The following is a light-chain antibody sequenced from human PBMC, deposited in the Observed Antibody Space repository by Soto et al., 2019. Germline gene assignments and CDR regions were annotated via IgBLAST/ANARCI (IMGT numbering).Light chain of an antibody. Sequence: DIQMTQSPSSLSASVGDRVTITCRASQSIGTYVNWYQQKPGKAPNLLIYTASTLQSGVPSRFSGSGSGTDFTLTISSLQPEDCATYYCQQSHSTSTFGQGTKLEI. CDR3: QQSHSTST. V-gene: IGKV1-39*01. CDR1: QSIGTY. J-gene: IGKJ2*01. CDR2: TAS.